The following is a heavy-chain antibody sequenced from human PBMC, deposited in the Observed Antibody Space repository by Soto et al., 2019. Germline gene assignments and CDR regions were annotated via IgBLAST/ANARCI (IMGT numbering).Heavy chain of an antibody. V-gene: IGHV5-51*01. CDR3: ARGSYDSSAYYYPVPDAFDI. CDR2: IYPGDSDT. CDR1: GDSFTSYW. J-gene: IGHJ3*02. Sequence: PGESLKISCKGSGDSFTSYWIGWVRQMPGKGLEWMGIIYPGDSDTTYSPSFQGQVTISADKSISTAYLQWSSLKASDTAMYYCARGSYDSSAYYYPVPDAFDIWGQGTMVTVSS. D-gene: IGHD3-22*01.